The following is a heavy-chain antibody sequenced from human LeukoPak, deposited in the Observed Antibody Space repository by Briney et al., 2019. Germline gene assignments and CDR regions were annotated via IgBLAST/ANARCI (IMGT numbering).Heavy chain of an antibody. J-gene: IGHJ3*02. Sequence: PGRSLRLSCAASGFNFNSYAVHWVRQAPGKGLEWVAFISYDGSNTYHADSVKGRFTISRGTSKTTVYLQMNSLRAEDTAVYYCATELRILSWGVDAFDIWGQGTMVTVRS. CDR2: ISYDGSNT. CDR3: ATELRILSWGVDAFDI. D-gene: IGHD3-10*01. V-gene: IGHV3-30*04. CDR1: GFNFNSYA.